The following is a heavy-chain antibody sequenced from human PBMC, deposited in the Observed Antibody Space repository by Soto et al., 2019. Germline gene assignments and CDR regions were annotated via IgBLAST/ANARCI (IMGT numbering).Heavy chain of an antibody. J-gene: IGHJ6*02. Sequence: GASVKVSCKASGYIFTSYYIHWVRQAPGQGLEWMGWISAYNGNRNYAQKLQGRVTMTTDTSTSTAYMELRSLRSDDTAVYYCARGGLDIVLVPAAIYYYYGMDVWGQGTTVTVSS. CDR1: GYIFTSYY. D-gene: IGHD2-2*03. CDR3: ARGGLDIVLVPAAIYYYYGMDV. CDR2: ISAYNGNR. V-gene: IGHV1-18*04.